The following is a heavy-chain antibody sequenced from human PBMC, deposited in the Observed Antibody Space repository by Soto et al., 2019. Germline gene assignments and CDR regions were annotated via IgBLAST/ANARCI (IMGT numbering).Heavy chain of an antibody. Sequence: SETLSLTCAVSGGSISSGGYSWSWIRQPPGKGLEWIGYIYHSGSTYYNPSLKSRVTISVDRSKNQFSLKLSSVTAADTAVYYCARGEAIFGGIENRFDPWGQGTLVTVSS. J-gene: IGHJ5*02. CDR1: GGSISSGGYS. CDR2: IYHSGST. D-gene: IGHD3-3*01. CDR3: ARGEAIFGGIENRFDP. V-gene: IGHV4-30-2*01.